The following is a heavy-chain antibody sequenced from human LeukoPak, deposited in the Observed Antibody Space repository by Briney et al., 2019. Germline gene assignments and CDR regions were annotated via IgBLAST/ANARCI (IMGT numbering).Heavy chain of an antibody. Sequence: SETLSLTCTVSGGSISSYYWSWIRQPAGKGLEWIGRIYTSGSTNYNPSLKSRVTMSVDTSKNQFSLKLSSVTAADTAVYYCARDPYFDSSDAFDIWGQGTMVTVSS. V-gene: IGHV4-4*07. CDR3: ARDPYFDSSDAFDI. CDR2: IYTSGST. J-gene: IGHJ3*02. D-gene: IGHD3-9*01. CDR1: GGSISSYY.